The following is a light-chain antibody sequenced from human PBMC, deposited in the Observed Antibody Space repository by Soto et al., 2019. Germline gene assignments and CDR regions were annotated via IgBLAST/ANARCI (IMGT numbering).Light chain of an antibody. V-gene: IGKV3-15*01. Sequence: EIVMTQFPATLSVSPGERATLSCRASQSLSDNLAWYQQRPGQAPRLLFYRASTRATGVPARFSASGSGTEFTLTIISLQSEDSAVYYCHQYSNWPPWTFGPGTKVEIK. J-gene: IGKJ1*01. CDR3: HQYSNWPPWT. CDR2: RAS. CDR1: QSLSDN.